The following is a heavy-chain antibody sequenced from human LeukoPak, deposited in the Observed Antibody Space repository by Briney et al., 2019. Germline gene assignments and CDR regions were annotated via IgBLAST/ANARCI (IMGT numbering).Heavy chain of an antibody. CDR3: ARALYDSSGYYFDY. CDR1: GFTFSSYA. J-gene: IGHJ4*02. Sequence: GGSLRLSCAASGFTFSSYAMSWVRQAPGKGLEWVSSISGSSIYINYADSVKGRFTISSDNAKNSLYLQMNSLRAEDTAVYYCARALYDSSGYYFDYWGQGTLVTVSS. D-gene: IGHD3-22*01. CDR2: ISGSSIYI. V-gene: IGHV3-21*01.